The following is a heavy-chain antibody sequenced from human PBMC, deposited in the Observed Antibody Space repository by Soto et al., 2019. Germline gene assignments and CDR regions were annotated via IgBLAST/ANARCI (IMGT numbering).Heavy chain of an antibody. J-gene: IGHJ4*02. CDR3: ARGHGRFAH. Sequence: QLQLHQSGAGLLKPSETLSLTCDVSGGSFTGYYWSWIRQHPGKGLEWIGEINHSGFTNYNPSLTGRVTISLDTSKSQFSLKLKSLTAADTSFYFCARGHGRFAHWGQGTLVTVSS. CDR1: GGSFTGYY. CDR2: INHSGFT. V-gene: IGHV4-34*01.